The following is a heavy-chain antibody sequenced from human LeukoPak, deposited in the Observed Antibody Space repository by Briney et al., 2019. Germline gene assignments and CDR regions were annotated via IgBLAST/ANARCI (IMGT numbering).Heavy chain of an antibody. CDR3: ARSRYCSGGSCYRIRYFDY. J-gene: IGHJ4*02. CDR1: GGSFSGYY. D-gene: IGHD2-15*01. CDR2: INHSGST. Sequence: SSETLSLTCAVYGGSFSGYYWSWIRQPPGKGLEWIGEINHSGSTNYNPSLKSRVTISVDTSKNQFSLKLSSVTAADTAVYYCARSRYCSGGSCYRIRYFDYWGQGTLVTVSS. V-gene: IGHV4-34*01.